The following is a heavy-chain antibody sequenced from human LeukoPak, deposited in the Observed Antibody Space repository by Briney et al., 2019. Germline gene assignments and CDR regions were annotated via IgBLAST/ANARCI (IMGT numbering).Heavy chain of an antibody. V-gene: IGHV3-23*01. D-gene: IGHD2-8*02. CDR3: AKRVEYKSPSGGYFDY. J-gene: IGHJ4*02. CDR1: GFNLNTYG. CDR2: ISDSGKNV. Sequence: GGSLRLSCAASGFNLNTYGMSWVRQAPGKGLEWLSSISDSGKNVYYADSVKGRFTISRHNSKNTLYLQMNSLSAEDTAVYYCAKRVEYKSPSGGYFDYWGQGTLVTVSS.